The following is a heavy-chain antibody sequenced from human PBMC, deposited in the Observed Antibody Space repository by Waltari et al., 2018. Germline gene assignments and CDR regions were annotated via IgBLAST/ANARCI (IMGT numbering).Heavy chain of an antibody. V-gene: IGHV1-3*01. CDR3: ARVFIPGTTVTTFDY. CDR1: GFSFTSYA. J-gene: IGHJ4*02. CDR2: INAGNGNT. D-gene: IGHD4-17*01. Sequence: QVQLVQSGAEVKKPGASGKVSCKASGFSFTSYAMHWVRQAPGQRLEWMGWINAGNGNTKYSQKFQGRVTITRDTSASTAYMELSSLRSEDTAVYYCARVFIPGTTVTTFDYWGQGTLVTVSS.